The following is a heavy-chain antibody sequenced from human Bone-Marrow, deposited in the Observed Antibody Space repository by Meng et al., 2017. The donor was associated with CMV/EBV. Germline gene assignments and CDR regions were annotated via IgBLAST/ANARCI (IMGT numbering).Heavy chain of an antibody. CDR2: ISGSGGST. Sequence: GESLKISCAASGFTFSSYAMSWVRQAPGKGLEWVSAISGSGGSTYYADSVKGRFTISRDNSKNTLYLQMNSLRAEDTAVYYCANPVEMATIIPTPGYWGQRTLVTVSS. J-gene: IGHJ4*02. V-gene: IGHV3-23*01. CDR3: ANPVEMATIIPTPGY. D-gene: IGHD5-24*01. CDR1: GFTFSSYA.